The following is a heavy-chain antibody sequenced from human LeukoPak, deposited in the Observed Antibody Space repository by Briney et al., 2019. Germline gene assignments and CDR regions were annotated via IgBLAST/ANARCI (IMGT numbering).Heavy chain of an antibody. CDR2: IYYSGST. CDR1: GGSISSGGYY. CDR3: ARSLGYCSSTSCYIDYWFGP. Sequence: SETLSLTCTVSGGSISSGGYYWSWIRQQPGKGLEWIVYIYYSGSTYYNPCLKSRATISVDTSKNQFSLKLSSVTAADTAVYYCARSLGYCSSTSCYIDYWFGPWGQGTLVTVSS. D-gene: IGHD2-2*02. V-gene: IGHV4-31*03. J-gene: IGHJ5*02.